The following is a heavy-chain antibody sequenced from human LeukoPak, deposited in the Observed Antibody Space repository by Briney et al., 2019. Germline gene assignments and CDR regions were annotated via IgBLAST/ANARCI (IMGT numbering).Heavy chain of an antibody. CDR3: ARSMERKIWFGELLSDYYYYYMDV. CDR1: GFTFSSYS. D-gene: IGHD3-10*01. CDR2: ISSSSSYI. V-gene: IGHV3-21*04. J-gene: IGHJ6*03. Sequence: GGSLRLSCAASGFTFSSYSMNWVRQAPGKGLEWVSSISSSSSYIYYADSVKGRFTISRDNAKNSLYLQMNSLRAEDTALYYCARSMERKIWFGELLSDYYYYYMDVWGKGTTVTVSS.